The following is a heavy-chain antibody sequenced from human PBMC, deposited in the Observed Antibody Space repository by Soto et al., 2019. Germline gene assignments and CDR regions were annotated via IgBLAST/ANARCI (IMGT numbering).Heavy chain of an antibody. CDR1: GFTFSSYG. Sequence: QVQLVESGGGVVQPGRSLRLSCAASGFTFSSYGMHWVRQAPGKGLEWVAVISYDGSNKYYADSVKGRFTISRDNSKNTLYLQMNSLRAEDTAVYYCASLRAAVTWGNWFDPWGQGTLVTVSS. J-gene: IGHJ5*02. D-gene: IGHD6-13*01. CDR3: ASLRAAVTWGNWFDP. CDR2: ISYDGSNK. V-gene: IGHV3-30*19.